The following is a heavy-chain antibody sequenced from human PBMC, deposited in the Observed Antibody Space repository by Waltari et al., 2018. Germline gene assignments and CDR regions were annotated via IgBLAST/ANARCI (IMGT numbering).Heavy chain of an antibody. D-gene: IGHD3-22*01. CDR3: ARRGDYYDSSGYYLVIDY. CDR2: IYYSGST. J-gene: IGHJ4*02. V-gene: IGHV4-39*01. Sequence: QLQLQESGPGLVKPSETLSLTCTVSGGSISSSSYYWGGIREPPRKGLEWIGSIYYSGSTYYNPSLKSRVTISVDTSKNQFSLKLSSVTAADTAVYYCARRGDYYDSSGYYLVIDYWGQGTLVTVSS. CDR1: GGSISSSSYY.